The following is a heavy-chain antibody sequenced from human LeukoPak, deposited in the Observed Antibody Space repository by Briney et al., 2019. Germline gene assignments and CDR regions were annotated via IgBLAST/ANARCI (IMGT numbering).Heavy chain of an antibody. CDR3: ARAAPYVAAAYQLVEAFDI. CDR1: GGSISSYY. V-gene: IGHV4-4*07. J-gene: IGHJ3*02. CDR2: IYTSGST. Sequence: PSETLSLTCTVSGGSISSYYWSWIRQPAGKGLEWIGRIYTSGSTNYNPSLKSRVTMSVDTSKNQFSLKLSSVTAEDTAVYYCARAAPYVAAAYQLVEAFDIWGQGTRVTVS. D-gene: IGHD6-13*01.